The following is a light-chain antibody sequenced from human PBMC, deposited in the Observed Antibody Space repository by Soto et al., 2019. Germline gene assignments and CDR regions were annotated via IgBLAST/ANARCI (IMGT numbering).Light chain of an antibody. CDR1: QSVSSSH. Sequence: EIVLTQSPGTLSSSPGERATLSCRASQSVSSSHLAWYQQKPGQAPRLLIYGASSRATAIPDRFSGSVSGTDFTLTISRLEPEDFAVYFCQQYGDSPMYTFGQGTKLE. CDR2: GAS. J-gene: IGKJ2*01. CDR3: QQYGDSPMYT. V-gene: IGKV3-20*01.